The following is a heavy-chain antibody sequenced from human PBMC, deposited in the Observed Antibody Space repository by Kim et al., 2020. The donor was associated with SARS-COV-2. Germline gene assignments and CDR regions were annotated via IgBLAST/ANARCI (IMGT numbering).Heavy chain of an antibody. Sequence: SETLSLTCTVSGGSISSYYWSWIRQPPGKGLEWIGYIYYSGSTNYNPSLKSRVTISVDTSKNQFSLKLSSVTAADTAVYYCAGGRNYYGSGSYYTNDYWGQGTLVTVSS. V-gene: IGHV4-59*01. J-gene: IGHJ4*02. D-gene: IGHD3-10*01. CDR2: IYYSGST. CDR1: GGSISSYY. CDR3: AGGRNYYGSGSYYTNDY.